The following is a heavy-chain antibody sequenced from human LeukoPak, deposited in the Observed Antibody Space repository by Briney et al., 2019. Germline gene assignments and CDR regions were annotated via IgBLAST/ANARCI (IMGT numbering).Heavy chain of an antibody. Sequence: PSETLSLTCTVSGASISNTNWWTWVRQPPGKGLEWIGEIYHSGNTNYNPSLKSRLTMSVDESKNQFSLKLTSVTAADTAVYYRAKGGTGHFDYWGQGTLVTVSS. CDR3: AKGGTGHFDY. V-gene: IGHV4-4*02. D-gene: IGHD2-8*02. CDR1: GASISNTNW. CDR2: IYHSGNT. J-gene: IGHJ4*02.